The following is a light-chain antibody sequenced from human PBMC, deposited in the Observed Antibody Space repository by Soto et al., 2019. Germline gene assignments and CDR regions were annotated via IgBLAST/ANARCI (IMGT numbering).Light chain of an antibody. J-gene: IGKJ5*01. CDR1: QSVSSSY. CDR2: GAS. V-gene: IGKV3-20*01. CDR3: QQYGSSPSIP. Sequence: EIVVTQSPGTLSLSPGERATLSCRGSQSVSSSYLAWYQQKPGQAPRLLIYGASSRATGIPDRFSGSGSGTDFTLTISRLEPEDFAVYYCQQYGSSPSIPFGQGTRLEIK.